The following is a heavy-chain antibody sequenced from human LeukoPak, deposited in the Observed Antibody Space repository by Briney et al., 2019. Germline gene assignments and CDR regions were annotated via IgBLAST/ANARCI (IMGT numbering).Heavy chain of an antibody. D-gene: IGHD6-6*01. CDR3: ARASSTDNNWFDP. J-gene: IGHJ5*02. CDR1: GFTFSDYY. V-gene: IGHV3-11*04. CDR2: ISSSGSTI. Sequence: GGSLRLSCAASGFTFSDYYMSWIRQAPGKGLEWVSYISSSGSTIYYADSVKGRFTISRDNAKNSLYLQMNSLRAEDTAVYYCARASSTDNNWFDPWGQGTLVTVSS.